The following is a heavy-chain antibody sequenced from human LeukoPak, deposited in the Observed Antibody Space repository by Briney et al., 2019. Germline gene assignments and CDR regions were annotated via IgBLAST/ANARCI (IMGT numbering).Heavy chain of an antibody. D-gene: IGHD3-9*01. CDR3: ARLNGYDILTGYYELVLHNWFDP. J-gene: IGHJ5*02. CDR1: GFAFSNYG. V-gene: IGHV3-30*03. CDR2: ISFDGSNK. Sequence: GGSLRLSCAASGFAFSNYGMHWVRQAPGKGLEWVAVISFDGSNKYYADSVKGRFTISRDNSKNTLYLQMNSLRAEDTAVYYCARLNGYDILTGYYELVLHNWFDPWGQGTLVTVSS.